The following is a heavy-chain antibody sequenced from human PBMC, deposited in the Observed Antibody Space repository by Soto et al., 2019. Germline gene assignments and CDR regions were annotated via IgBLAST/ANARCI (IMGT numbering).Heavy chain of an antibody. CDR1: GYTFTSYA. J-gene: IGHJ6*02. CDR3: ARAGYIVVPAATLDYYYGMDV. Sequence: QVQLVQSGAEVKKPGASVKVSCKASGYTFTSYAMHWVRQAPGQRLEWMGWINAGNGNTKYSQKFQGRVTITRDTAAXXAXMXPSSLRSEDTAVYYCARAGYIVVPAATLDYYYGMDVWGQGTTVTVSS. V-gene: IGHV1-3*01. D-gene: IGHD2-2*01. CDR2: INAGNGNT.